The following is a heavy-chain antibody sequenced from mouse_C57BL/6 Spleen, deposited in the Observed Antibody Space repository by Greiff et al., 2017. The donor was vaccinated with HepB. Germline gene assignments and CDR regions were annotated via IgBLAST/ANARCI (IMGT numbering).Heavy chain of an antibody. J-gene: IGHJ4*01. CDR3: ARDLGYYGAMDY. V-gene: IGHV3-6*01. CDR2: ISYDGSN. D-gene: IGHD1-1*01. CDR1: GYSITSGYY. Sequence: EVQRVESGPGLVKPSQSLSLTCSVTGYSITSGYYWNWIRQFPGNKLEWMGYISYDGSNNYNPSLKNRISITRDTSKNQFFLKLNSVTTEDTATYYCARDLGYYGAMDYWGQGTSVTVSS.